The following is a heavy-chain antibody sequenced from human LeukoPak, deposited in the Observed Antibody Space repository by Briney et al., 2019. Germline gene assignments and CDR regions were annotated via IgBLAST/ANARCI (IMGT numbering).Heavy chain of an antibody. CDR3: ARDPTRRGYSYTYDY. J-gene: IGHJ4*02. CDR2: INPNSGGT. D-gene: IGHD5-18*01. V-gene: IGHV1-2*06. CDR1: GYTFTNYT. Sequence: ASVKVSCKASGYTFTNYTINWVRQAPGQGLEWMGRINPNSGGTNYAQKFQGRVTMTRDTSISTAYMELSRLRSDDTAVYYCARDPTRRGYSYTYDYWGQGTLVTVSS.